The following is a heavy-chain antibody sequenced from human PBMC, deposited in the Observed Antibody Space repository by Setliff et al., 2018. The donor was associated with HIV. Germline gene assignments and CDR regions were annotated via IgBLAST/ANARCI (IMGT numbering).Heavy chain of an antibody. CDR3: AREGDSSGYYTGVFFDY. CDR1: GGSFSGYF. V-gene: IGHV4-34*01. J-gene: IGHJ4*02. D-gene: IGHD3-22*01. CDR2: INHRGSI. Sequence: SETLSLTCAIYGGSFSGYFWIWIRQPPGKGLEWIGEINHRGSIYYNSSLKSRVTISGDTSKNQFSLKLSSVTATDTAVYFCAREGDSSGYYTGVFFDYWGQG.